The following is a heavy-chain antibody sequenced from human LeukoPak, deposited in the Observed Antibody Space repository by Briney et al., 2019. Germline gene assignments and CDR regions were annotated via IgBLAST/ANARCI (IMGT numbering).Heavy chain of an antibody. D-gene: IGHD3-10*01. CDR3: AKDVVEMVRGVIPFDY. CDR2: IRYDGSNK. Sequence: QPGGSLRLSCTASGFTFSSYGMHWVRQAPGKGLEWAAFIRYDGSNKYYADSVKGRFTISRDNSKNTLYLQMNSLRAEDTAVYYCAKDVVEMVRGVIPFDYWGQGTLVTVSS. CDR1: GFTFSSYG. V-gene: IGHV3-30*02. J-gene: IGHJ4*02.